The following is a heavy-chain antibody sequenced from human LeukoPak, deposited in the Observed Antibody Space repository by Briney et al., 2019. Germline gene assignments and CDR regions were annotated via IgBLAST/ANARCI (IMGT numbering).Heavy chain of an antibody. D-gene: IGHD6-19*01. Sequence: SVKVSCKASGYIFSSNDINWVRQAAGLGLEWMGGIIPIFGTANYAQKFQGRVTITTDESTSTAYMELSSLRSEDTAVYYCARGPHSSQNYYYYYYMDVWGKGTTVTVSS. CDR1: GYIFSSND. CDR2: IIPIFGTA. CDR3: ARGPHSSQNYYYYYYMDV. V-gene: IGHV1-69*05. J-gene: IGHJ6*03.